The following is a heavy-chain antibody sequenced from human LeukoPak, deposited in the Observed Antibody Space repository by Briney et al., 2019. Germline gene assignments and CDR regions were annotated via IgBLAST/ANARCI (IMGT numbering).Heavy chain of an antibody. D-gene: IGHD6-13*01. V-gene: IGHV1-18*01. J-gene: IGHJ4*02. CDR3: ARGGSEWQQLDPFDY. CDR1: GYTFTSYG. Sequence: ASVKVSCKASGYTFTSYGISWVRQAPGQGLEWMGWISAYNGNTNYAQKLQGRVTMTTDTSTSTAYMELRSLRSDDTAVYYCARGGSEWQQLDPFDYWGQGTLVTVSS. CDR2: ISAYNGNT.